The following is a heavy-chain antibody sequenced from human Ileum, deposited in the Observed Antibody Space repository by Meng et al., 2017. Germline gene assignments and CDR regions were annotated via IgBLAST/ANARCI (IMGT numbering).Heavy chain of an antibody. J-gene: IGHJ4*02. Sequence: QVQLNQLGAGIFKPSGTLSLPCACFGGSFKDYYWSWVRQSPGKGLEWIGQIHHSGRTNYKSSLERRVTISVDTSKSQFSLKLTSVTAADTAMYYCVRGPARETHDFDYWGQGALVTVSS. CDR2: IHHSGRT. D-gene: IGHD1-26*01. CDR3: VRGPARETHDFDY. CDR1: GGSFKDYY. V-gene: IGHV4-34*01.